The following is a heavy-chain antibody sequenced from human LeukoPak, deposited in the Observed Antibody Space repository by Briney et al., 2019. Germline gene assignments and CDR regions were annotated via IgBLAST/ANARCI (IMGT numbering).Heavy chain of an antibody. CDR1: GFTFSSYA. CDR2: ISGSGGST. J-gene: IGHJ4*02. CDR3: AKVVGTEYFDY. Sequence: GGSLRLSYAASGFTFSSYAMSWVPQAARKVLEGVSAISGSGGSTYYADSVKGRFTISRDNSKNTLYLQMNSLRAEDTAVYYCAKVVGTEYFDYWGQGTLVTVSS. D-gene: IGHD1-1*01. V-gene: IGHV3-23*01.